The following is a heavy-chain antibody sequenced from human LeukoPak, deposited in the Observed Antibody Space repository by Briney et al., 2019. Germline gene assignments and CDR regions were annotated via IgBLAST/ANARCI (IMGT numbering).Heavy chain of an antibody. J-gene: IGHJ4*02. Sequence: SVKVSCKASGYTFTSYGISWVRQAPGQGLERMGRIIPILGIANYAQKFQGRVTITADKSTSTAYMELSSLRSEDTAVYYCEFWSGYRDYWGQGTLVTVSS. CDR1: GYTFTSYG. CDR2: IIPILGIA. CDR3: EFWSGYRDY. V-gene: IGHV1-69*04. D-gene: IGHD3-3*01.